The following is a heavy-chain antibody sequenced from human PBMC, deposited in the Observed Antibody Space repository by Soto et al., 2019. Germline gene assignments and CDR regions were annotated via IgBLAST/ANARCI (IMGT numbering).Heavy chain of an antibody. Sequence: GGSQRLSSTPSGFTSGDYASSWFLQAPGKGLEWVGFIKTKTYGGTTEYAASVKGRFTISRDDSKSIAYLQMNSLKTEDTAVYYCTRVRFVVVPFGIWGQGTMVTVS. V-gene: IGHV3-49*03. CDR3: TRVRFVVVPFGI. J-gene: IGHJ3*02. D-gene: IGHD2-15*01. CDR2: IKTKTYGGTT. CDR1: GFTSGDYA.